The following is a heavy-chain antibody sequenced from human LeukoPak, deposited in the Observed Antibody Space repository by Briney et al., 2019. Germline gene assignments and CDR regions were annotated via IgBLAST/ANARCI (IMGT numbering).Heavy chain of an antibody. CDR1: GGTFGSYA. J-gene: IGHJ4*02. V-gene: IGHV1-69*04. Sequence: SVKVSCKASGGTFGSYAISWVRQAPGQGLEWMGRIIPIFGIANYAQKFQGRVTITADKSTSTAYMELSSLRSEDTAVYYCARDNSGAVTTSYYFDYWGQGTLVTVSS. D-gene: IGHD4-17*01. CDR2: IIPIFGIA. CDR3: ARDNSGAVTTSYYFDY.